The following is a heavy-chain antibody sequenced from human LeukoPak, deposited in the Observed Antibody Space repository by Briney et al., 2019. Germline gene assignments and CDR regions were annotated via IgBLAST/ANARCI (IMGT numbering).Heavy chain of an antibody. V-gene: IGHV3-23*01. CDR2: ISGSGGST. CDR3: AKSLYYFDTSGPVGY. D-gene: IGHD3-22*01. Sequence: GGSLRLSCAASGFTFSSYAMSWVRQAPGKGLEWVSAISGSGGSTYYADSVKGRFTISRDNSKNTLYLQMNSLRAEDTAVYYCAKSLYYFDTSGPVGYWGQGTLVTVSS. J-gene: IGHJ4*02. CDR1: GFTFSSYA.